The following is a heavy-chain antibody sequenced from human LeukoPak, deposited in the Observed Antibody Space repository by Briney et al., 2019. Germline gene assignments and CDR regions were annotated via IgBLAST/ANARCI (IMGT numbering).Heavy chain of an antibody. CDR3: ASAGYCSANHCH. CDR1: GFTFSSYA. CDR2: IYSSGNT. V-gene: IGHV3-23*05. J-gene: IGHJ4*02. D-gene: IGHD2-15*01. Sequence: GGSLRLSCAASGFTFSSYAMSWVRQAPGKGLEWVALIYSSGNTYYADSVKGRFTISRDNSKNTLYLQMNSLRAGDTAVYYCASAGYCSANHCHWGQGTLVTVSS.